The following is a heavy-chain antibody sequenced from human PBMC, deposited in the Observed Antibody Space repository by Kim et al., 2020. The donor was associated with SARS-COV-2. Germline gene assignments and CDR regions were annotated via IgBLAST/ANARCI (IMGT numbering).Heavy chain of an antibody. D-gene: IGHD1-7*01. V-gene: IGHV1-2*02. CDR3: ARGITGTRADFDY. J-gene: IGHJ4*02. Sequence: AKKFQGRVTMTRDTSISTAYMELSRLRSDDTAVYYCARGITGTRADFDYWGQGTLVTVSS.